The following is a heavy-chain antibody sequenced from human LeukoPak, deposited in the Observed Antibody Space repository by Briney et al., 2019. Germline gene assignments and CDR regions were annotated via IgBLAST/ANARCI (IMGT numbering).Heavy chain of an antibody. Sequence: SETLSLTCAVYGGSFSGYYWSWIRQLPGKGLEWIGEINHSGSTNYNPSLKSRVTISVDTSKNHFSLNLTSVTAADTAVYYCARAMSIAARLQTIFDYWGQGTLVTVSS. D-gene: IGHD6-6*01. CDR3: ARAMSIAARLQTIFDY. CDR1: GGSFSGYY. CDR2: INHSGST. V-gene: IGHV4-34*01. J-gene: IGHJ4*02.